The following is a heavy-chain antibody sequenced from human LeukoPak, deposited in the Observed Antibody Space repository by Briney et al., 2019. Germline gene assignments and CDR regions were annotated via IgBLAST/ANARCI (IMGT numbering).Heavy chain of an antibody. CDR1: GGXISPYH. J-gene: IGHJ3*02. V-gene: IGHV4-59*01. CDR2: IYYSGST. Sequence: PSETLSLTCTVSGGXISPYHCSWIRQPPGKGLEWIGSIYYSGSTNYNPSLKSRVTISVDTSKNQFSLRLSSVTAADTAVYYCARTNAFDIWGQGTMVTVSS. CDR3: ARTNAFDI.